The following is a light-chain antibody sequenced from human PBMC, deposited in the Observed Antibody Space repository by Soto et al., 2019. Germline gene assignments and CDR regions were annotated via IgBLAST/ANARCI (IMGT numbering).Light chain of an antibody. CDR1: SSDVGGYNY. CDR2: DVS. V-gene: IGLV2-11*01. Sequence: QSVLTQPRSVSGSPGQSVTISCTGTSSDVGGYNYVSWYQQHPGKAPKLMIYDVSKRPSGVPDRFSGSKSGNTASLTISGXQXXDEAXXYCCSYAGSYTPNWVFGGGTKLTV. J-gene: IGLJ3*02. CDR3: CSYAGSYTPNWV.